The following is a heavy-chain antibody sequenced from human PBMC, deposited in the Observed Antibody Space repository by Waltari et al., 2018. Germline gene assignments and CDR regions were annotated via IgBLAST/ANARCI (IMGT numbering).Heavy chain of an antibody. V-gene: IGHV4-34*01. D-gene: IGHD3-3*01. Sequence: QVQLQQWGAGLLKPSETLSLTCAVYGGSFSGYHWSWIRQPPGKGLEWIGEINHSGSTNYNPYLKSRVTISVDTSKNQFSLKLSSVTAADTAVYYCARVRRFLEWFVDYWGQGTLVTVSS. CDR2: INHSGST. J-gene: IGHJ4*02. CDR3: ARVRRFLEWFVDY. CDR1: GGSFSGYH.